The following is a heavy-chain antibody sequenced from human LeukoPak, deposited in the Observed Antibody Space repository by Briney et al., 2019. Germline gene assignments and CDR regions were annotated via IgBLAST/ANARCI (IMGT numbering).Heavy chain of an antibody. CDR1: GGSFSGYY. Sequence: SETLSLTCAVYGGSFSGYYWSWIRQPPGKGLEWIGEINHSGSTNYNPSLKSRVTISVDTSKNQFSLKLSSVTAADTAVYYCARGSTAARPLAWGQGTLVTVSS. J-gene: IGHJ5*02. V-gene: IGHV4-34*01. CDR3: ARGSTAARPLA. D-gene: IGHD6-6*01. CDR2: INHSGST.